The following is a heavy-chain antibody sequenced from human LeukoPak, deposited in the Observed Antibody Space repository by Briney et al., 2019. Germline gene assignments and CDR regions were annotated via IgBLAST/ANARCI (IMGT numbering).Heavy chain of an antibody. Sequence: RGSPCPSCAASGFTFSDNWMHWVGQAPGKGLVWVSVISSDGRSTIYADSVKGRFTISRDNAKNTLYLQMDSLRAEDTAVYFCATQLAGNVNRGHGTLCTVSS. J-gene: IGHJ4*03. V-gene: IGHV3-74*01. CDR2: ISSDGRST. D-gene: IGHD3-10*01. CDR3: ATQLAGNVN. CDR1: GFTFSDNW.